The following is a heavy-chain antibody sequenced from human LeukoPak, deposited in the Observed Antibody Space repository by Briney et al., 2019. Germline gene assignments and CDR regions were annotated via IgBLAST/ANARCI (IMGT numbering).Heavy chain of an antibody. CDR1: GFTFSSYS. CDR3: ASLRATTRDY. V-gene: IGHV4-34*01. CDR2: INHSGST. D-gene: IGHD1-26*01. Sequence: PGGSLRLSCAASGFTFSSYSMNWVRQAPGKGLEWIGEINHSGSTNYNPSLKSRVTISVDTSKNQFSLKLSSVTAADTAVYYCASLRATTRDYWGQGTLVTVSS. J-gene: IGHJ4*02.